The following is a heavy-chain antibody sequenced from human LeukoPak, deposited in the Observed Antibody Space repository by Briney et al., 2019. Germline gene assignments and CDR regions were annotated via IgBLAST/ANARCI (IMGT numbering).Heavy chain of an antibody. V-gene: IGHV3-33*01. CDR2: IWYDGSNK. CDR1: GFNFGTFA. J-gene: IGHJ4*02. Sequence: PGRSLRLSCEASGFNFGTFAMHWVRQAPGEGLEWLAIIWYDGSNKHYSDSVKGRFTISRDNSKRSLYLQMNSLRAEDTAVYYCRGTYYYGSGIDGDYFDYWGQGTLVTVSS. CDR3: RGTYYYGSGIDGDYFDY. D-gene: IGHD3-10*01.